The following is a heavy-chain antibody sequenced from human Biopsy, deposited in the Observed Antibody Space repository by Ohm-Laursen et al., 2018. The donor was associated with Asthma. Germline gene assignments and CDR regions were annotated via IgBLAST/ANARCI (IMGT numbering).Heavy chain of an antibody. V-gene: IGHV3-30*18. CDR1: GFTFRNFG. J-gene: IGHJ4*02. D-gene: IGHD1-26*01. CDR2: ISSDVRE. CDR3: AKDVFPGWELRRGPDY. Sequence: SLRLSCSAPGFTFRNFGMHWVRQAPGKGLEWVALISSDVREWYADSVKGRFAISRDNSRNTLHLQMNSLRAEDTAVYYCAKDVFPGWELRRGPDYWGQGTLVTVSS.